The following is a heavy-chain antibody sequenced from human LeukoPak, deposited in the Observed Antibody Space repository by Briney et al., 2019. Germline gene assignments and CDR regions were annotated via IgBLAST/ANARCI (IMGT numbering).Heavy chain of an antibody. CDR3: ARESSSGWYYFDY. Sequence: GGSLRLSCAASGFTFSSYSMNWVRQAPGKGLEWVSSISSSSSYIYYADSVKGRFTISRDNSKNTLYLQMNSLRAEDTAVYYCARESSSGWYYFDYWGQGTLVTVSS. V-gene: IGHV3-21*01. D-gene: IGHD6-19*01. CDR1: GFTFSSYS. J-gene: IGHJ4*02. CDR2: ISSSSSYI.